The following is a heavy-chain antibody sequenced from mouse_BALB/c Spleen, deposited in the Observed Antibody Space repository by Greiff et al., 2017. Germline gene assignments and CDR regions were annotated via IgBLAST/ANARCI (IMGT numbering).Heavy chain of an antibody. CDR1: GYSFTDYI. CDR3: ERGGGTGGYFDY. V-gene: IGHV1-39*01. Sequence: EVQLQQTGPELVKPGASVKISCKASGYSFTDYIMLWVKQSHGKSLEWIGNINPYYGSTSYNLKFKGKATLTVDKSSSTAYMQLNSLTSEDSAVYSCERGGGTGGYFDYWGQGTTLTVSS. D-gene: IGHD4-1*01. CDR2: INPYYGST. J-gene: IGHJ2*01.